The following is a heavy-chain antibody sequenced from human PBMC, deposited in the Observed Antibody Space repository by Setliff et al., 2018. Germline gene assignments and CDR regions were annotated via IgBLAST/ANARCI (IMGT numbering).Heavy chain of an antibody. J-gene: IGHJ4*02. CDR3: ARDYWGSLDY. CDR2: IYSSGRT. V-gene: IGHV4-4*08. D-gene: IGHD7-27*01. CDR1: GGSISSYY. Sequence: SETLSLTCTVSGGSISSYYWIWIRQPPGKGLEWIGYIYSSGRTNYNPSLKSRVTLSVDTSNNQVSLKLTSVTVADTAVYYCARDYWGSLDYWGQGILVTVSS.